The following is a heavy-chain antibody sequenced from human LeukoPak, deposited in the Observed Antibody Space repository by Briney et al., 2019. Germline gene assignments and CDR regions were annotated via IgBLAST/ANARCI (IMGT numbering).Heavy chain of an antibody. CDR3: ARAPYYYDSSGYFQH. Sequence: GGSLRLSCAASGFTFSSYEMNWVRQAPGKRLEWVSYISSSGGTIHYADSVKGRFTISRDNAKNSLYLQMNSLRAEDTAVYYCARAPYYYDSSGYFQHWGQGTLVTVSS. V-gene: IGHV3-48*03. J-gene: IGHJ1*01. D-gene: IGHD3-22*01. CDR1: GFTFSSYE. CDR2: ISSSGGTI.